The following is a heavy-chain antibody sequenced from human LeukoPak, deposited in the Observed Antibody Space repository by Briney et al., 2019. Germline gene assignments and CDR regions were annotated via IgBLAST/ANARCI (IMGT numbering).Heavy chain of an antibody. D-gene: IGHD1-26*01. CDR2: IYYSGST. Sequence: SETLSLTCTVSGGSINNYYWSWIRQPPGKGLEWIGYIYYSGSTNYNPSLKSRVTISVDTSKNQFSLKLSSVTAADTAVYYCARKSGSYSSNWFDPWGQGTLVTVSS. J-gene: IGHJ5*02. V-gene: IGHV4-59*01. CDR1: GGSINNYY. CDR3: ARKSGSYSSNWFDP.